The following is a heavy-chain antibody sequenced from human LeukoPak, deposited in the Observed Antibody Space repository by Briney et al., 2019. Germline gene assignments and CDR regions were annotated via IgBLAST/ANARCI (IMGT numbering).Heavy chain of an antibody. CDR1: GYTFTGYY. D-gene: IGHD6-13*01. Sequence: ASVKVSCKASGYTFTGYYMHWVRQAPGQGLEWMGWISAYNGVTNCAQKLQDRVTMTTDTSTSTAYMELTSLTSDDTAVYYCARDSGSDSSNWYGKWLAPWGQGTLVTVSS. J-gene: IGHJ5*02. CDR2: ISAYNGVT. CDR3: ARDSGSDSSNWYGKWLAP. V-gene: IGHV1-18*04.